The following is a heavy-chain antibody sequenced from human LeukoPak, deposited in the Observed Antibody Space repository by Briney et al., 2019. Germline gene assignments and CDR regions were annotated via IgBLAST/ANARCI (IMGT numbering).Heavy chain of an antibody. CDR3: VRHVSTNTGYFDS. CDR1: GGSINSHNYY. J-gene: IGHJ4*02. Sequence: PSENLSLTCTVSGGSINSHNYYWGWIRQPPGKGLEWIGSVYYDGTSYSNPSLKTRAAVFVDTSRDQFSLDLSFVTAADTALYYCVRHVSTNTGYFDSCGQGTVVSVSS. V-gene: IGHV4-39*01. D-gene: IGHD5-24*01. CDR2: VYYDGTS.